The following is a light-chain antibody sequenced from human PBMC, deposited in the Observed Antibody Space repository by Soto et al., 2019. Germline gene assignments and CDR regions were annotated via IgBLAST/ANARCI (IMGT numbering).Light chain of an antibody. CDR2: DAS. CDR1: QSVSIH. CDR3: QQRSNWPRT. J-gene: IGKJ1*01. Sequence: EIVLTQSPGTLSLSPGERATLSCRASQSVSIHLAWYQQKPGQAPRLLIYDASNRATGIPARFSGSGSGTDFTLTISSLEPEDFAVYYCQQRSNWPRTFGQGTKVDIK. V-gene: IGKV3-11*01.